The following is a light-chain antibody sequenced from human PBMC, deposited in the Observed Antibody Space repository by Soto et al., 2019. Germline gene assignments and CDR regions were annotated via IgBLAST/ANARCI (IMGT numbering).Light chain of an antibody. CDR1: SSNIGAAFD. J-gene: IGLJ2*01. Sequence: QSVLTQPPSVSGAPGQRVTISCTGNSSNIGAAFDVHWYRQLPGTAPKLLIYGNINRPSGVPDRFSGSKSGTSASLAITGLQDEDEADYYCQSYDSSLSLVVFGGGTKLTVL. CDR2: GNI. CDR3: QSYDSSLSLVV. V-gene: IGLV1-40*01.